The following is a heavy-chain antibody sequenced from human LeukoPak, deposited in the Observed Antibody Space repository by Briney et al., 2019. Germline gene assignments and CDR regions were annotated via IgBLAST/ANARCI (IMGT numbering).Heavy chain of an antibody. D-gene: IGHD1-26*01. J-gene: IGHJ5*02. CDR2: ISNNGGYT. V-gene: IGHV3-23*01. Sequence: GGSLRLSCAASGFTFSSSAMSWVRQAPGKGLEWVSAISNNGGYTYYADSVQGRFTISRDNSKSTLCLQMNNLRVEDTAMYSCARVGWELVNLHFDPWGQGTLVTVSS. CDR1: GFTFSSSA. CDR3: ARVGWELVNLHFDP.